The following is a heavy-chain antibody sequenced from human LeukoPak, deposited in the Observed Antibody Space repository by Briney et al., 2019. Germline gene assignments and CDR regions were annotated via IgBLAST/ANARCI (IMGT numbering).Heavy chain of an antibody. CDR3: ARVQWSTNYMDV. J-gene: IGHJ6*03. V-gene: IGHV4-59*13. CDR1: GGSISIYL. CDR2: IYYSGST. Sequence: PSETLSLTRTVSGGSISIYLWSWIREPPEEGLEWIWYIYYSGSTNYNPSLKSRVTISVDPSKDQFSLKLSSVTAADSAVYYCARVQWSTNYMDVWGKGTTVTVSS. D-gene: IGHD2-8*01.